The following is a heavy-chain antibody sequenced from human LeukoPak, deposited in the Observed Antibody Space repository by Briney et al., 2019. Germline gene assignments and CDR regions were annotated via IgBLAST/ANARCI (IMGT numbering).Heavy chain of an antibody. Sequence: GASVKVSCKASGYTFTNYAINWVRQAPGQGLEWMGWISPYNGNTNYAQTVQGRVTMTTDTSTSTAYMELRSLRSDDTAMYYCAADQVVGGVNDAFDIWGQGTMVTVSS. CDR3: AADQVVGGVNDAFDI. CDR1: GYTFTNYA. J-gene: IGHJ3*02. CDR2: ISPYNGNT. V-gene: IGHV1-18*01. D-gene: IGHD3-3*01.